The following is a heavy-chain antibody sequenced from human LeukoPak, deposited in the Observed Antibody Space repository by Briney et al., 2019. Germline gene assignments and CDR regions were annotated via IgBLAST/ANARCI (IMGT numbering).Heavy chain of an antibody. CDR1: GGSISSYY. CDR2: IYYSGST. Sequence: PSETLSLTCNVSGGSISSYYWNWIRQPPGKGLEGIGYIYYSGSTNYNPSLKSRVTISIDTSRNQFSLKLSAVTAADTAVYYCARHTTYPHFDYRGQGTPVTVSS. D-gene: IGHD1-1*01. CDR3: ARHTTYPHFDY. V-gene: IGHV4-59*01. J-gene: IGHJ4*02.